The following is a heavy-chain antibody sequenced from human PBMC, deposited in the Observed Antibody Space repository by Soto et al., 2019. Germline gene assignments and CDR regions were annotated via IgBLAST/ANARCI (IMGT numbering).Heavy chain of an antibody. CDR2: INYGRYT. Sequence: SETLSLTCGVSHGSLSDYYWSWIRQPPGKGLEWIGEINYGRYTNYNPSLKSRVTVSVETSKSQFSLRLRSVTAADTAMYYCVRDGTKNLRDWFDPWGQGILVTVSS. D-gene: IGHD1-1*01. CDR1: HGSLSDYY. CDR3: VRDGTKNLRDWFDP. J-gene: IGHJ5*02. V-gene: IGHV4-34*01.